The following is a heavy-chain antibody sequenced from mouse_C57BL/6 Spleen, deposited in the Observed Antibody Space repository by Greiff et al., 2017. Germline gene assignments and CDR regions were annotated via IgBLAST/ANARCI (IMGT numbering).Heavy chain of an antibody. V-gene: IGHV1-64*01. D-gene: IGHD1-1*01. CDR1: GYTFTSYW. CDR3: ARQDYYGSSYPYYYAMDY. CDR2: IHPNSGST. Sequence: VQLQQSGAELVKPGASVKLSCKASGYTFTSYWMHWVKQRPGQGLEWIGMIHPNSGSTNYNEKFKSKATLTVDKSSSTAYMQLSSLTSEDSAVYYCARQDYYGSSYPYYYAMDYWGQGTSVTVSS. J-gene: IGHJ4*01.